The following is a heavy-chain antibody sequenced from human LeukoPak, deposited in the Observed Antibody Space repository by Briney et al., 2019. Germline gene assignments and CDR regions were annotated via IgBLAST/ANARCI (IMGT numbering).Heavy chain of an antibody. J-gene: IGHJ4*02. CDR1: GGSITSTNW. Sequence: PSETLSLTCGVSGGSITSTNWWSWVRQPPGQGLEWIGEISLTGRTNYNPSLIGRVIMSLDESRNQLSLTLTSVTAADTAMYCCTRESGPYCPFGYWGQGTLVVVPS. CDR3: TRESGPYCPFGY. V-gene: IGHV4-4*01. D-gene: IGHD1-26*01. CDR2: ISLTGRT.